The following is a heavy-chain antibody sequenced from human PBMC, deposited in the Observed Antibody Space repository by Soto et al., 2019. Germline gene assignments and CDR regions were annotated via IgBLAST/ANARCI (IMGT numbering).Heavy chain of an antibody. CDR1: GYTFTGYY. V-gene: IGHV1-2*04. J-gene: IGHJ4*02. CDR2: INPNSGGT. CDR3: ARGRYCSSTSCYFSPDY. D-gene: IGHD2-2*01. Sequence: ASVKVSCKASGYTFTGYYMHWVRQAPGQGLEWMGWINPNSGGTNYAQKFQGWVTMTRDTSISTAYMELSRLRSDDTAVYYCARGRYCSSTSCYFSPDYWGQGTLVTVSS.